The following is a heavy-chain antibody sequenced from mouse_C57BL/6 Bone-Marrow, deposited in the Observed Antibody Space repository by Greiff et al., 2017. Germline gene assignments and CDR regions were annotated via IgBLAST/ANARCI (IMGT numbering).Heavy chain of an antibody. CDR1: GYTFTSYT. D-gene: IGHD2-3*01. J-gene: IGHJ3*01. V-gene: IGHV1-4*01. Sequence: QVQLQQSGAELARPGASVKMSCKASGYTFTSYTMHWVKQRPGQGLEWIGYINPSSGYTKYNQKFKDKATLTADKSSSTAYMQLIILTSEDSAVYYCARGGWLLPWFAYWGQGTLVTVSA. CDR2: INPSSGYT. CDR3: ARGGWLLPWFAY.